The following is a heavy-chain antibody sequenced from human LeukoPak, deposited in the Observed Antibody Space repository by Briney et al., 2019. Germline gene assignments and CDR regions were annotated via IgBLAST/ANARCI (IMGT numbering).Heavy chain of an antibody. CDR1: GGSISSYY. J-gene: IGHJ6*03. V-gene: IGHV4-59*01. D-gene: IGHD6-13*01. CDR3: ARDSSSWAGHYYYMDV. CDR2: IYYSGST. Sequence: PSETLSLTCTVSGGSISSYYWSWIRQPPGKGLEWIGYIYYSGSTNYNPSLKSRVTISVDTSKNRFSLRLSSVTAADTAVYYCARDSSSWAGHYYYMDVWGKGTTVTVSS.